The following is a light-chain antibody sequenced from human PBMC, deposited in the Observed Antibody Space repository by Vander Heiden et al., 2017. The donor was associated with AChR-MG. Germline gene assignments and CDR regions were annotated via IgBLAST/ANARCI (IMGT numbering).Light chain of an antibody. V-gene: IGLV1-44*01. J-gene: IGLJ3*02. CDR3: AAWDDTLNGLWV. CDR2: SND. Sequence: QSVLTQPPSASGPPGPRVSISCSGSESNIGLNTVNWYQQLPGTAPKLLIYSNDQRPSGVPDRFSGSKSGTSASLAISGLQSEDEADYYCAAWDDTLNGLWVFGGGTKLTV. CDR1: ESNIGLNT.